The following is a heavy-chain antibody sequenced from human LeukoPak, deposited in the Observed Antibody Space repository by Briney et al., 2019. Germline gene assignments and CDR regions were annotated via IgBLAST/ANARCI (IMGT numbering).Heavy chain of an antibody. CDR1: GFTFDDYA. Sequence: PGRSLRLSCAASGFTFDDYAMHWVRQAPGKGLEWVSGISWNSGSIGYADFVKGRFTISRDNAKNSLYLQMNSLRAEDTALYYCAKDIDDSAGLTIDFDYWGQGTLVTVSS. V-gene: IGHV3-9*01. D-gene: IGHD1-1*01. CDR3: AKDIDDSAGLTIDFDY. CDR2: ISWNSGSI. J-gene: IGHJ4*02.